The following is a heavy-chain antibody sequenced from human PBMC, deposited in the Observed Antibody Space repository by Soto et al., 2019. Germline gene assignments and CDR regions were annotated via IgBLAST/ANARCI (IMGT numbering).Heavy chain of an antibody. J-gene: IGHJ5*02. CDR2: IYHSGNA. CDR3: AIEHGKGVKINGWAP. V-gene: IGHV4-38-2*02. D-gene: IGHD2-8*01. Sequence: QPLGKGLEWIGSIYHSGNANYNPSLKSRVTISVDTSRNQFSLKLTSVTAADTAVYYFAIEHGKGVKINGWAPWCHGTAVPVSS.